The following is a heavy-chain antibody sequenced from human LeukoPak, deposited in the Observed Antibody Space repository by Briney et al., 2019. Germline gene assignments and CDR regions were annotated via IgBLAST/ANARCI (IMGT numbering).Heavy chain of an antibody. D-gene: IGHD6-19*01. V-gene: IGHV3-23*01. CDR2: ISGSGGST. CDR3: ATFGPLIAVAGNYY. CDR1: GFTFSSYA. J-gene: IGHJ4*02. Sequence: GGPLRLSCAASGFTFSSYAMSWVRQAPGKGLEWVSAISGSGGSTYYADSVKGRFTISRDNSKNTLYLQMNSLRAEDTAVYYCATFGPLIAVAGNYYWGQGTLVTVSS.